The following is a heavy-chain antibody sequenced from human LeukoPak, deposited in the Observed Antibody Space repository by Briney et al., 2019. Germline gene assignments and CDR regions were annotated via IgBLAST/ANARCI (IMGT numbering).Heavy chain of an antibody. V-gene: IGHV5-51*01. D-gene: IGHD3-22*01. CDR3: ARSGRSGYYYLSPTDY. CDR1: GYRFTSYW. J-gene: IGHJ4*02. CDR2: IYPGDSDT. Sequence: GESLKISCKGSGYRFTSYWIGWVRQMPGKGLEWMGIIYPGDSDTRYSPSFQGQVTISADKSISTAYLQWSSLKASDTAMYYCARSGRSGYYYLSPTDYWGQGTLVTVSS.